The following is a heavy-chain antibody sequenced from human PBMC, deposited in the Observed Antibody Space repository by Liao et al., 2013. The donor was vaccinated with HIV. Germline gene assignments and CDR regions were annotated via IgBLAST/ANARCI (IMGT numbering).Heavy chain of an antibody. CDR1: GGSMNSRFHF. J-gene: IGHJ4*02. Sequence: QLQLQESGPGLVKPSETLSLTCTVSGGSMNSRFHFWSWIRQPAGKGLEYIGTIYFTGSTYYNPSFASRSTMSVDTSKNQFSLKLSSVTATDTAVYYCATWVGSDIKGSYDYWGQGILVTVSS. CDR3: ATWVGSDIKGSYDY. CDR2: IYFTGST. D-gene: IGHD3-10*01. V-gene: IGHV4-39*07.